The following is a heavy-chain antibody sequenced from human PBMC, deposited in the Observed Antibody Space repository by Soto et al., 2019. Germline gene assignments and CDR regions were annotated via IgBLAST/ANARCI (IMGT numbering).Heavy chain of an antibody. J-gene: IGHJ6*02. V-gene: IGHV1-18*01. CDR1: GYTFTSYG. Sequence: GAPVKVSWKAFGYTFTSYGIRWGRQAPGQGLEWMGWISAYNGNTNYAQKLQGRVTMTTDTSTSTAYMELRSLRSDVTAVYYCARDPPPTDVWGQGTTVTVAS. CDR3: ARDPPPTDV. CDR2: ISAYNGNT.